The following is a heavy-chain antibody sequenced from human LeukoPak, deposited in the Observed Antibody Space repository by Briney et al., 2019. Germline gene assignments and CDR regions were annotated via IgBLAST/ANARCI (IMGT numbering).Heavy chain of an antibody. V-gene: IGHV3-23*01. J-gene: IGHJ4*02. CDR2: ISGSGGST. Sequence: GGSLRLSCAASGFTFSNYVMTWVRQAPGKGLEWVSAISGSGGSTYYADSVKGRFTISRDNSKNTLYLQMNSLRAEDTAVYYCAKDKSYSSGWYYFDYWGQGTLVTVSS. CDR3: AKDKSYSSGWYYFDY. CDR1: GFTFSNYV. D-gene: IGHD6-19*01.